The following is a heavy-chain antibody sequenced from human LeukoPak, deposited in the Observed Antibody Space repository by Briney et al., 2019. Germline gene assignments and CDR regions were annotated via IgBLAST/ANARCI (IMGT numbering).Heavy chain of an antibody. Sequence: ASVKVSCKASGGTFSSYAISWVRQAPGQGLEWMGRIIPILGIANYAQKFQGRVTITADKSTSTAYMELSSLRSEDTAVYYCARDRTSYYDSSGYHWAYWGQGILVTVSS. D-gene: IGHD3-22*01. J-gene: IGHJ4*02. CDR1: GGTFSSYA. CDR2: IIPILGIA. CDR3: ARDRTSYYDSSGYHWAY. V-gene: IGHV1-69*04.